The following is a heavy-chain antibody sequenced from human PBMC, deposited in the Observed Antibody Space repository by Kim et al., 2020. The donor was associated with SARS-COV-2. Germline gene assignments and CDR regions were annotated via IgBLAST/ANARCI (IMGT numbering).Heavy chain of an antibody. CDR2: TI. CDR3: ARGSLGFPLDY. J-gene: IGHJ4*02. D-gene: IGHD7-27*01. Sequence: TIYYTDSVKGRFTVSRDNAKNSLYLQMNSLRAEDTAMYYCARGSLGFPLDYWGQGTLVTVSS. V-gene: IGHV3-48*04.